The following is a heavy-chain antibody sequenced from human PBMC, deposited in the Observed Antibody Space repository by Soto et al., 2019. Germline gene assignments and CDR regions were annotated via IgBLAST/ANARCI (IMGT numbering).Heavy chain of an antibody. CDR2: IYWDDDK. CDR3: AHFLTYYYDSSPTGTNWFDP. D-gene: IGHD3-22*01. CDR1: GFSLSTSGVG. V-gene: IGHV2-5*02. Sequence: ESGPTLVNPTQTLTLTCTFSGFSLSTSGVGVGWIRQPPGKAPEWLALIYWDDDKRYSPSLKSRLTITKDTSKNQVVLTMTNMDPVDTATYYCAHFLTYYYDSSPTGTNWFDPWGQGTLVTVSS. J-gene: IGHJ5*02.